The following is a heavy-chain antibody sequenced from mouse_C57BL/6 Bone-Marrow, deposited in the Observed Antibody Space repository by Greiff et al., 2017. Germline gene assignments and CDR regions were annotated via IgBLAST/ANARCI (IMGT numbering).Heavy chain of an antibody. D-gene: IGHD1-1*01. V-gene: IGHV1-61*01. CDR2: IYPSDSET. Sequence: VQLQQPGAELVRPGSSVKLSCKASGYTFTSYWLDWVKQRPGQGLEWIGNIYPSDSETHYNQKFKDKATLTVDKSSSTAYMQLSSLTSEDSAVYYCAREGFITTVVATFYYAMDYWGQGTSVTVSS. CDR3: AREGFITTVVATFYYAMDY. J-gene: IGHJ4*01. CDR1: GYTFTSYW.